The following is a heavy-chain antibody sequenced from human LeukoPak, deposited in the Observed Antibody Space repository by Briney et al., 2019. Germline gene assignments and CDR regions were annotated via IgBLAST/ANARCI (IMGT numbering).Heavy chain of an antibody. J-gene: IGHJ3*02. CDR3: ASQQYIVVVPAARRGAAFDI. Sequence: GASVKVSCKASGGAFSSYAISWVRQAPGQGLEWMGGIIPIFGTANYAQKFQGRVTITTDESTSTAYMELSSLRSEDTAVYYCASQQYIVVVPAARRGAAFDIWGQGTMVTVSS. V-gene: IGHV1-69*05. CDR1: GGAFSSYA. D-gene: IGHD2-2*01. CDR2: IIPIFGTA.